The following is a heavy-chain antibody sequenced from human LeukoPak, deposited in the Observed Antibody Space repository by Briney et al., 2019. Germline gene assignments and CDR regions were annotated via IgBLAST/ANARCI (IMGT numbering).Heavy chain of an antibody. CDR1: GFSVSSFA. CDR2: IQFDGSEK. Sequence: GGSLRLSCAASGFSVSSFAMNWVRQAPGKGLEWVAFIQFDGSEKFYADSVKGRFTISRDNSKNTLYLQMNSLRPEDTSVYYCAEDQKLQPFHYWGQGTLVTVSS. CDR3: AEDQKLQPFHY. J-gene: IGHJ4*02. V-gene: IGHV3-30*02. D-gene: IGHD1-1*01.